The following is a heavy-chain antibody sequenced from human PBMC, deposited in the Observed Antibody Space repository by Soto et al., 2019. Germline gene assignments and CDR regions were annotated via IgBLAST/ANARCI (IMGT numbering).Heavy chain of an antibody. CDR1: GGSISSGDYY. J-gene: IGHJ4*02. CDR2: IYYSGST. CDR3: ARHYGGTLRSFDY. Sequence: PSETLFLTCTVSGGSISSGDYYWSWIRQPPGKGLEWIGYIYYSGSTYYNPSLKSRVTISVDTSKNQFSLKLSSVTAADTAVYYCARHYGGTLRSFDYWGQGTLVTVSS. D-gene: IGHD4-17*01. V-gene: IGHV4-30-4*01.